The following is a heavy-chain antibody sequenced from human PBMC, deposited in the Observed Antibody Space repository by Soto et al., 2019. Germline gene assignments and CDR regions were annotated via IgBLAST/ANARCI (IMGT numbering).Heavy chain of an antibody. Sequence: GGSLRLSCAASGFTFSSYGMHLVRQAPGKGLEWVAVISYDGSNKYYADSVKGRFTISRDNSKNTLYLQMNSLRAEDTAVYYCAKDPYYDFWSGYYYYGMDVWGQGTTVTVSS. CDR3: AKDPYYDFWSGYYYYGMDV. V-gene: IGHV3-30*18. CDR1: GFTFSSYG. J-gene: IGHJ6*02. D-gene: IGHD3-3*01. CDR2: ISYDGSNK.